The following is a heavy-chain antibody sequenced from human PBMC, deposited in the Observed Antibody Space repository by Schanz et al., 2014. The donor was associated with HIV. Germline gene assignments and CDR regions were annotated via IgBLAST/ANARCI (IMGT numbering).Heavy chain of an antibody. CDR3: ARTYTGDWSTGAD. CDR2: IIPISGTA. V-gene: IGHV1-69*06. J-gene: IGHJ4*02. Sequence: QVQLVQSGAEVKKPGSSVKVSCKASGGTFSIYAISWVRQAPGQGLEWMGGIIPISGTANYAQKFQGRVTITADKSTSTVYMDLSSLRSEDTAVYYCARTYTGDWSTGADWGQGTLVTVSS. D-gene: IGHD2-21*02. CDR1: GGTFSIYA.